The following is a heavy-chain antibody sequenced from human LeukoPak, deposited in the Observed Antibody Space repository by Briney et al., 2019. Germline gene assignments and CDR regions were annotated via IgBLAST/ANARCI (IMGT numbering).Heavy chain of an antibody. J-gene: IGHJ4*02. CDR3: ARVMTTVTTTFDY. V-gene: IGHV3-74*01. CDR2: INSDGSST. CDR1: GFTFSSYW. D-gene: IGHD4-4*01. Sequence: GGSLRVSCAASGFTFSSYWMHWVRQAPGKGLVWVSRINSDGSSTSYADSVKGRFTISRDNAKNTLYLQMNSLRAEDTAVYYCARVMTTVTTTFDYWGQGTLVTVSS.